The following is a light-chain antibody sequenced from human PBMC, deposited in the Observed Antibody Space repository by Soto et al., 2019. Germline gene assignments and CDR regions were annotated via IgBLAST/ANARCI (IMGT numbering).Light chain of an antibody. CDR1: SSDVGGYNY. CDR2: EVS. J-gene: IGLJ2*01. CDR3: SSYAGSNNFVV. Sequence: QLVLTQPPSASGSPGQSVIISCTGTSSDVGGYNYVSWYQQHPGKAPKLMIYEVSKRPSGVPDRFSGSKSGNTASLTVSGLQTEDEADYYCSSYAGSNNFVVFGGGTKVTVL. V-gene: IGLV2-8*01.